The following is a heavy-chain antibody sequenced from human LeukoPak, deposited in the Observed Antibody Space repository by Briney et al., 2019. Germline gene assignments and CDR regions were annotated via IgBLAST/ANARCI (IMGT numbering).Heavy chain of an antibody. CDR3: ARLTDTDFWSGFNWFDP. J-gene: IGHJ5*02. CDR2: INTNTGNP. D-gene: IGHD3-3*01. V-gene: IGHV7-4-1*02. Sequence: ASVKVSCKASGYTFTSYAMNWVRQAPGQGLEWMGWINTNTGNPTYAQGFTGRFVFSLDTSVSTVYLQISSLKAEDTAVYYYARLTDTDFWSGFNWFDPWGQGTLVTVSS. CDR1: GYTFTSYA.